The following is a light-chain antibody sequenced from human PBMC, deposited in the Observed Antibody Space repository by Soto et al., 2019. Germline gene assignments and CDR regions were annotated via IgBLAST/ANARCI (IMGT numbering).Light chain of an antibody. CDR1: QSVSSGY. CDR3: QQYGSSPPVT. CDR2: GAS. V-gene: IGKV3-20*01. Sequence: EIVLTQSPGTLSLSPGERATLSCRASQSVSSGYLAWYQQKPGQAPRLLIYGASSRATGIPDRFSGSGSGTDFALTISSLEPEDFAVDYCQQYGSSPPVTFGGGTKVEIK. J-gene: IGKJ4*01.